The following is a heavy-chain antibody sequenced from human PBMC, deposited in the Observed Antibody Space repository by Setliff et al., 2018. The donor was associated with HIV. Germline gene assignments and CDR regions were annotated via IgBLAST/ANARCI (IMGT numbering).Heavy chain of an antibody. CDR2: IYYSGST. V-gene: IGHV4-39*07. D-gene: IGHD3-16*01. J-gene: IGHJ4*02. Sequence: KPSETLSLTCTVSGASISRSSYYWGWIRQPPGKGLEWIGSIYYSGSTYYNPSLKSRVTISVDTSKNQFSLRLSSVTAADTAVYFCARVKSGTLGGYVDYWGQGTLVTVSS. CDR1: GASISRSSYY. CDR3: ARVKSGTLGGYVDY.